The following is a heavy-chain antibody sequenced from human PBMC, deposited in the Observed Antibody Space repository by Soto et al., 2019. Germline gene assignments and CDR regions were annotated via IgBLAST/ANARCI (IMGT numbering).Heavy chain of an antibody. D-gene: IGHD3-22*01. CDR3: AGTSSNYYDSSGYHLDY. CDR1: GGSISSGDYY. V-gene: IGHV4-30-4*01. CDR2: IYYSGST. Sequence: PSETLSLTCTVSGGSISSGDYYWSWIRQPPGKGLEWIGYIYYSGSTYYNPSLKSRVTISVDTPENQLSLRLSSVTAADTAVYYCAGTSSNYYDSSGYHLDYWGQGALVTVS. J-gene: IGHJ4*02.